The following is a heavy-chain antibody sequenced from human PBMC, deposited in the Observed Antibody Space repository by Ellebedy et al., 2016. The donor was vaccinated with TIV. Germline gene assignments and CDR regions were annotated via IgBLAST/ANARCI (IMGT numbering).Heavy chain of an antibody. J-gene: IGHJ4*02. V-gene: IGHV1-2*02. CDR2: INPNSGDT. CDR1: GYTFTGYY. Sequence: ASVKVSXXASGYTFTGYYLHWVRQAPGQGLEWMGWINPNSGDTNYAQKFQGRVTMTRDTSISTAYMELSRLRSDDTAVYFCARAATANDYSSFGWGQGTLVTVSS. CDR3: ARAATANDYSSFG. D-gene: IGHD5-12*01.